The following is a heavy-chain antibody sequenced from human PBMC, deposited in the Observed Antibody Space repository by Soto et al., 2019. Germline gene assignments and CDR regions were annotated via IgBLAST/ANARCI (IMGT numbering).Heavy chain of an antibody. CDR2: IYPGDSDT. CDR1: GYRFTNFG. V-gene: IGHV5-51*01. D-gene: IGHD1-26*01. J-gene: IGHJ3*02. CDR3: AKTYSGDSNDAFDI. Sequence: ASLKISGTGSGYRFTNFGIGWVRQMPGKGLEWMGIIYPGDSDTTYGPSFEGQVTFSADRSTSTAYLEWSSLRASDTAMYYCAKTYSGDSNDAFDIWGQGTLVTASS.